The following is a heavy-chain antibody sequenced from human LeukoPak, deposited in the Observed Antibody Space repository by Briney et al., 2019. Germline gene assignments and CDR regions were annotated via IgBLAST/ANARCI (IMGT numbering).Heavy chain of an antibody. CDR1: GGSISSYY. D-gene: IGHD3-3*01. J-gene: IGHJ4*02. V-gene: IGHV4-59*01. Sequence: PSETLSLTCTVSGGSISSYYWSWIRQPPGKGLRWIGYIYYSGSTSYSPSLRSRVTISVDTSKNQFSLKLSSVTAADTAVYYCARDSGETGFWSGSYFDYWGQGTLVTVSS. CDR2: IYYSGST. CDR3: ARDSGETGFWSGSYFDY.